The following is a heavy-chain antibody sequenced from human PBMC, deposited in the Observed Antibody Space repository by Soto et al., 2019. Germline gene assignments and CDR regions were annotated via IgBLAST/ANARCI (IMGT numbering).Heavy chain of an antibody. CDR1: GYTFTSYD. V-gene: IGHV1-8*01. CDR2: MNPNSGNT. D-gene: IGHD2-2*01. J-gene: IGHJ4*02. CDR3: ARGRSPFCSSTSCYERGPYYFDY. Sequence: VSVKVSCKASGYTFTSYDINWVRQATGQGLEWMGWMNPNSGNTGYAQKFQGRVTMTRNTSISTAYMELSSLRSEDTAVYYCARGRSPFCSSTSCYERGPYYFDYWGQGTLVTVSS.